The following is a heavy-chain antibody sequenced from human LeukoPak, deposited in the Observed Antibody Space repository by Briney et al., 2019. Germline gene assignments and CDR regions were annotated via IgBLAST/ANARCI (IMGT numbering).Heavy chain of an antibody. V-gene: IGHV3-23*01. CDR3: AKRNVDTAAAYYFDY. J-gene: IGHJ4*02. CDR1: GFTFSSYA. Sequence: PGGSLRLSRAASGFTFSSYAMNWVRQAPGKGLEWVSAISGSGGSTYYADSVEGRFTISRDNSKNTLYLQMNSLRAEDTAVYYCAKRNVDTAAAYYFDYWGQGTLVTVSS. CDR2: ISGSGGST. D-gene: IGHD5-18*01.